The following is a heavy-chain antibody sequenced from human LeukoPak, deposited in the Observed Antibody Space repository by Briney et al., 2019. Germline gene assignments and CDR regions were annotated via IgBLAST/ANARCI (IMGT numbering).Heavy chain of an antibody. J-gene: IGHJ4*02. CDR1: GGSIRRSSYY. CDR3: ARHGRERTFDYFDY. CDR2: VYFSGTS. Sequence: SETLSLTCTVSGGSIRRSSYYWGWIRQPPGKGLEWIGNVYFSGTSYYHPSMKSRGTISVDTSKNLFSLQLSSVTAADTAIYYCARHGRERTFDYFDYWGQGTLVTVSS. D-gene: IGHD3-10*01. V-gene: IGHV4-39*01.